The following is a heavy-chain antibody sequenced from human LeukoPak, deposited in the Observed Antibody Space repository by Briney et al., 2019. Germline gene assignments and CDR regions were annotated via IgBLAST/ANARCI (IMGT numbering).Heavy chain of an antibody. D-gene: IGHD1-26*01. CDR2: MLSSGNT. CDR3: ARDLGGAYYHGFDY. Sequence: SETLSLTCTVSGGSISSHYWSWIRQPPGKGLEWIGYMLSSGNTDYSPSLKSRVTISMDTSQNHFSLKLTSVTAADTAVYYCARDLGGAYYHGFDYWGQGAPVTVSS. CDR1: GGSISSHY. J-gene: IGHJ4*02. V-gene: IGHV4-59*11.